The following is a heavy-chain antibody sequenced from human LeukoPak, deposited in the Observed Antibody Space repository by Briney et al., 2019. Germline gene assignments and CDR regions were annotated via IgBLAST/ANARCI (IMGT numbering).Heavy chain of an antibody. D-gene: IGHD6-19*01. CDR3: ARVGYSSGWYYVFDI. J-gene: IGHJ3*02. CDR1: GGSISSYY. V-gene: IGHV4-59*01. CDR2: IYYSGST. Sequence: PSETLSLTCTVSGGSISSYYWSWIRQPPGKGLEWIGYIYYSGSTNYNPSLKSRVTISVDTSKNQFSLKLSSVTAADTAVYYCARVGYSSGWYYVFDIWGQGTMVTVSS.